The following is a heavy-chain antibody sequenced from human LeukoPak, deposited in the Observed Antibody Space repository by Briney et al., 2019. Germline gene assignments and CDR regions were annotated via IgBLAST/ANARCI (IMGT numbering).Heavy chain of an antibody. Sequence: GGSLRLSCAASGFTFSSYSMNWVRQAPGKGLEWVSSISSSSSYIYYADSVKGRFTISRDNAKNSLYLQMNSLRAEDTAVYYCARAARNYDSRPNDAFDIWGQGTMVTVSS. J-gene: IGHJ3*02. CDR3: ARAARNYDSRPNDAFDI. V-gene: IGHV3-21*01. D-gene: IGHD3-22*01. CDR1: GFTFSSYS. CDR2: ISSSSSYI.